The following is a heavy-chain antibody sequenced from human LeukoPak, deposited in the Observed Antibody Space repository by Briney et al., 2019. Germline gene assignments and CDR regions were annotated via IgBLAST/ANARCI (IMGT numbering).Heavy chain of an antibody. CDR2: IRYDGSNK. D-gene: IGHD6-13*01. Sequence: PGGSLRLSCAASGFTFSSYGMHWVRQAPGKGLEWVAFIRYDGSNKYYADSVKGRFTISRDNSKNTLYLQMNSLRAEDTAVYCCAKDLAGAGMASWFDPWGQGTLVTVSS. CDR3: AKDLAGAGMASWFDP. V-gene: IGHV3-30*02. J-gene: IGHJ5*02. CDR1: GFTFSSYG.